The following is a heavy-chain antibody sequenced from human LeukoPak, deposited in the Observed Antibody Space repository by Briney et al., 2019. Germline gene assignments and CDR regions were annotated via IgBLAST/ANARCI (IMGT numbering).Heavy chain of an antibody. Sequence: GRSLRLSCAASGFTFSSYAMHWVRQAPGKGLERVAVISYDGSNKYYADSVKGRFTISRDNSKNTLYLQMNSLRAEDTAVYYCAKEGEELLWFGELRDWGQGTLVTVSS. D-gene: IGHD3-10*01. CDR3: AKEGEELLWFGELRD. CDR1: GFTFSSYA. CDR2: ISYDGSNK. V-gene: IGHV3-30*04. J-gene: IGHJ4*02.